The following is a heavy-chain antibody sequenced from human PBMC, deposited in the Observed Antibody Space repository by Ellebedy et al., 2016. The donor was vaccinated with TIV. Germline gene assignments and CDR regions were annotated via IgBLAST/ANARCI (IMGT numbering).Heavy chain of an antibody. CDR1: GFTFSTYS. CDR2: ITSDSTTI. J-gene: IGHJ4*02. Sequence: GESLKISCAASGFTFSTYSMNWVRQAPGKGLAWVSFITSDSTTIYYADSVKGRFAISRDNARNSLFLQMNSLRAEDTAVYYCVRTDRVYDYWGQGTLVTVSS. V-gene: IGHV3-48*04. CDR3: VRTDRVYDY. D-gene: IGHD2-8*01.